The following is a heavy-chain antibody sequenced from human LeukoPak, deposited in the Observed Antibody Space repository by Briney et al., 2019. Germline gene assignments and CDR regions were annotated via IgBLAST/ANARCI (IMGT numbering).Heavy chain of an antibody. D-gene: IGHD3-3*01. J-gene: IGHJ4*02. Sequence: SETLSLTCTVSGGSISSGDYYWSWIRQPPGKGLEWIGYIYYSGSTYYNPSLKSRVTISVDTSKSQFSLKLSSVTAADTAVYYCARALTYYDFWSGYYKAGAFDYWGQGTLVTVSS. CDR3: ARALTYYDFWSGYYKAGAFDY. CDR2: IYYSGST. V-gene: IGHV4-30-4*08. CDR1: GGSISSGDYY.